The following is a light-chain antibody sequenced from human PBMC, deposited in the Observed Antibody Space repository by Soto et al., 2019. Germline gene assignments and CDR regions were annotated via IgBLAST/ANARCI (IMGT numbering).Light chain of an antibody. Sequence: QSALTQPASVSGSPGQSITISCTGSSSDVGGYNHVSWYQQHPGKAPKLMIYEVSNRPSGVSNRFSGSKSGNTASLTISGLQAEDEADYYCQAYDYSLTASVFGGGTKLTVL. CDR1: SSDVGGYNH. CDR2: EVS. J-gene: IGLJ3*02. V-gene: IGLV2-14*01. CDR3: QAYDYSLTASV.